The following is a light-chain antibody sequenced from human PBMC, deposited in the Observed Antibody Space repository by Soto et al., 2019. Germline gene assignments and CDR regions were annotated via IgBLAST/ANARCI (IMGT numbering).Light chain of an antibody. V-gene: IGKV3-11*01. Sequence: EIVLTQSPGTLSLSPGERATLSCGASQSVSRYLAWYQQKPDQAPRLLIYDASNRATGIPARFSGSGSETDFTLTISSLEPEDFAVYYCQQRSNWPRTFGQGTKVEIK. CDR1: QSVSRY. CDR2: DAS. J-gene: IGKJ1*01. CDR3: QQRSNWPRT.